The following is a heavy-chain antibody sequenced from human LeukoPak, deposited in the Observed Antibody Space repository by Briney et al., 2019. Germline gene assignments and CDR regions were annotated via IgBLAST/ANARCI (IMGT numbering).Heavy chain of an antibody. J-gene: IGHJ3*02. Sequence: SETLSLTCTVSGGSISSYYWSWIRQPPGKGLEWIGYIYYSGSTNYNPSLKSRVTISVDTSKNQFSLKLSSVTAADTAVYYCARDYPTYCSGGSCYSDAFDIWGQGTMVTVSS. CDR1: GGSISSYY. V-gene: IGHV4-59*12. D-gene: IGHD2-15*01. CDR2: IYYSGST. CDR3: ARDYPTYCSGGSCYSDAFDI.